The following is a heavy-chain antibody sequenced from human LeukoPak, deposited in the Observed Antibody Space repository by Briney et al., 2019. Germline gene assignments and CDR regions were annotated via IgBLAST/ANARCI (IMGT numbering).Heavy chain of an antibody. CDR1: GYTFTGYY. D-gene: IGHD6-6*01. CDR2: INSNSGGV. J-gene: IGHJ3*02. Sequence: ASVKVSCKASGYTFTGYYMHRVRQAPGQGLEWMGWINSNSGGVHYAQNFQGRVTMTRDTSISTAYMELTRLRSDDTAVYYCARYRAAPHDGFDIWGQGTMVTVSS. CDR3: ARYRAAPHDGFDI. V-gene: IGHV1-2*02.